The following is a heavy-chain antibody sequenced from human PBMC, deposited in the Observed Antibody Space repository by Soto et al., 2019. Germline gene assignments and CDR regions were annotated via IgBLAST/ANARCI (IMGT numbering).Heavy chain of an antibody. CDR1: GFTFSSYS. D-gene: IGHD6-13*01. Sequence: SLRLSCAASGFTFSSYSMNWVRHAPGKGLEWVSSISSSSSYIYYADSVKGRFTISRDNAKNSLYLQMNSLRAEDTAVYYCARDRGSRGIAAPLDMDVWGQGTTVTVSS. V-gene: IGHV3-21*01. CDR2: ISSSSSYI. J-gene: IGHJ6*02. CDR3: ARDRGSRGIAAPLDMDV.